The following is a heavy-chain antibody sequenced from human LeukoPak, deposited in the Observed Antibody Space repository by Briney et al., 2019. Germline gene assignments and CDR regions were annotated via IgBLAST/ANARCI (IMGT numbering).Heavy chain of an antibody. V-gene: IGHV4-59*01. D-gene: IGHD3-10*01. CDR2: IYYSGST. CDR1: GGSFSSYY. CDR3: ASERGLLWFGDDAFDI. Sequence: SETLSLTCTVSGGSFSSYYWSWIRQPPGKGLEWIGYIYYSGSTNYNPSLKSRVTKSVDTSKNQFSLKLSSVTAADTAVYYCASERGLLWFGDDAFDIWGQGTMVTVSS. J-gene: IGHJ3*02.